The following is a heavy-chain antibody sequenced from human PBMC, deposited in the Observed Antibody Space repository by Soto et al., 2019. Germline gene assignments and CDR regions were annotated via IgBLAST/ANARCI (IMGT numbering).Heavy chain of an antibody. D-gene: IGHD3-22*01. CDR3: ASTKYDSSAYYYWYLGL. J-gene: IGHJ2*01. CDR1: EDTFRNYA. CDR2: IIHIFGTA. V-gene: IGHV1-69*06. Sequence: QVELVQSGAEVKKPGSSVKVSCQASEDTFRNYAISWVRQAPGQGLEWMGVIIHIFGTANYAQKFQGRVTITAHTSANTVYLQLSSLRSEDTAVYYCASTKYDSSAYYYWYLGLWGRGTLVTVSS.